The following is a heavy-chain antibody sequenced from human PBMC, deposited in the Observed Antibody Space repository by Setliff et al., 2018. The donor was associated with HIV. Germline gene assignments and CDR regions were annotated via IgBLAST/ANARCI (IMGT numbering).Heavy chain of an antibody. V-gene: IGHV1-2*06. CDR3: ATKVYCTNGVCLDAFDT. D-gene: IGHD2-8*01. Sequence: ASVKVSCKASGYTFTDYYIHWVRQAPGQGLEWMGRINPNSGGTSYAQKFQGRVTMTRDRSISTAYMELSRLISADTAVYYCATKVYCTNGVCLDAFDTWGQGTMVTVSS. J-gene: IGHJ3*02. CDR1: GYTFTDYY. CDR2: INPNSGGT.